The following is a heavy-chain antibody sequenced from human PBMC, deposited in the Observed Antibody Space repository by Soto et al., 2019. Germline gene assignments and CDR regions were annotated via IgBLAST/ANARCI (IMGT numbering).Heavy chain of an antibody. D-gene: IGHD2-2*01. V-gene: IGHV3-23*01. CDR2: ISGSGGST. CDR3: AKDRPAALSGWDYYYYYGMDG. CDR1: GFTFSSYA. J-gene: IGHJ6*02. Sequence: PGGSLRLSCAASGFTFSSYAMSWVRQAPGKGLEWVSAISGSGGSTYYADSVKGRFTISRDNSKNTLYLQMNSLRAEDTAVYYCAKDRPAALSGWDYYYYYGMDGWGQGTTVTVSS.